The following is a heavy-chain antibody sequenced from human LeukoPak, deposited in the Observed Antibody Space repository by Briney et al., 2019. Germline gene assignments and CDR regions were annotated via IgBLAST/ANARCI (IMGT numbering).Heavy chain of an antibody. CDR3: SRDRTAGHDSAFDI. D-gene: IGHD6-25*01. V-gene: IGHV3-72*01. CDR1: GFTFSDYI. CDR2: VRRKGNRYST. Sequence: GGSLRLSCLVSGFTFSDYIMDWVRQAPGKGLEWIGRVRRKGNRYSTEYAASVKDRFSISRDDLQKTPYLNMSSLKTEDTAVYYCSRDRTAGHDSAFDIWGPGTMVTVSS. J-gene: IGHJ3*02.